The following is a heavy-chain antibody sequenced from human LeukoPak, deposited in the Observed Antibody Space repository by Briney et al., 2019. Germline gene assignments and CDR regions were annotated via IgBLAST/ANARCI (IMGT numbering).Heavy chain of an antibody. D-gene: IGHD3-22*01. CDR1: GFTFSSYA. CDR3: AKARDYYDSSGPFDY. J-gene: IGHJ4*02. Sequence: GGSLRLXCAASGFTFSSYAMSWVRQAPGKGLESVSAISGSGGSTYYADSVKGRFTISRDNSKNTLYLQMNSLRAEDTAVYYCAKARDYYDSSGPFDYWGQGTLVTVSS. V-gene: IGHV3-23*01. CDR2: ISGSGGST.